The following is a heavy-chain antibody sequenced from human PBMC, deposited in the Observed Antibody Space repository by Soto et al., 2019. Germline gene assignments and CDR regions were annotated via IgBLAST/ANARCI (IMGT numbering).Heavy chain of an antibody. CDR2: ISSSSSYI. Sequence: GQSRRLSCAASGFPLSSYSMNWVRQALGKRLEWVSSISSSSSYIYYADSVKGRFTISRDNAKNSLYLQMNSLRAEDTAVYYCARDRRVTYYYDSSGYPDAFDIWGQGT. J-gene: IGHJ3*02. V-gene: IGHV3-21*01. D-gene: IGHD3-22*01. CDR3: ARDRRVTYYYDSSGYPDAFDI. CDR1: GFPLSSYS.